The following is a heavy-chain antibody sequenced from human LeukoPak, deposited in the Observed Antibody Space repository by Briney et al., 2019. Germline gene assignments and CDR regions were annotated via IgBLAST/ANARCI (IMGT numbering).Heavy chain of an antibody. CDR3: ARLSQTPYYYSNGGYYYLGY. CDR1: RYTFTSYD. Sequence: ASVKVSCKASRYTFTSYDINWVREAAGQGLEWMGWMNPNTGRTGFAQKFQGRLTMTRDTSISTAYMELNSLRSEDTAVYYCARLSQTPYYYSNGGYYYLGYWGQGTPVTVSS. D-gene: IGHD3-22*01. J-gene: IGHJ4*02. CDR2: MNPNTGRT. V-gene: IGHV1-8*01.